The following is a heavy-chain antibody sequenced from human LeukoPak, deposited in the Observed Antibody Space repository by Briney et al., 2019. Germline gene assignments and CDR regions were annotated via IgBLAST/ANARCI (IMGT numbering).Heavy chain of an antibody. J-gene: IGHJ4*02. V-gene: IGHV3-23*01. CDR3: AKDSEDIVVVVAATQDY. CDR1: GFTFSSYG. D-gene: IGHD2-15*01. CDR2: ISGSGGST. Sequence: PGGSLRLSCAASGFTFSSYGMSWVRQAPGKGLEWVSAISGSGGSTYYADSVKGRFTISRDNSKNTLYLQMHSLRAEDTAVYYCAKDSEDIVVVVAATQDYWGQGTLVTVSS.